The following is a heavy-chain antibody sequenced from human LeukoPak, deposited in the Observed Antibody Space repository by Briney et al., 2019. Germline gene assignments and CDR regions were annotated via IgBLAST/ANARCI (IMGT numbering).Heavy chain of an antibody. CDR1: GFTFSDYY. D-gene: IGHD4-23*01. CDR3: ATPNAGGVTLGAFDI. CDR2: ISSGSSTI. Sequence: GGSLRLSCAASGFTFSDYYMSWIRQAPGKGLEWVSYISSGSSTIYYADSVKGRFTVSRDNGKKSLYLHMNSLRAEDTAMYYCATPNAGGVTLGAFDIWGQGTMVTVSS. V-gene: IGHV3-11*04. J-gene: IGHJ3*02.